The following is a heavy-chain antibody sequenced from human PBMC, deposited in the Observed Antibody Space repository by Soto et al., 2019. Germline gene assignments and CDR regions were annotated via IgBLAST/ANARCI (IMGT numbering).Heavy chain of an antibody. D-gene: IGHD2-2*01. V-gene: IGHV3-21*01. CDR3: ARDLFAEAYQLLLHYNWFDP. CDR2: ISSSSSYI. J-gene: IGHJ5*02. Sequence: GGSLILSCAASGFTFSSYSMNWVLQAPGKGLEWVSSISSSSSYIYYADSVKGRFTISRDNAKNSLYLQMNSLRAEDTAVYYCARDLFAEAYQLLLHYNWFDPWGQGTLVTVSS. CDR1: GFTFSSYS.